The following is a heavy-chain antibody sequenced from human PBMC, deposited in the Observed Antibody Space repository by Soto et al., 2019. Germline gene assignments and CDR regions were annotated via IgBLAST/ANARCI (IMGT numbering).Heavy chain of an antibody. V-gene: IGHV3-49*04. D-gene: IGHD2-2*03. Sequence: PGGSLRLSWNCSGFSFREHAMTWARQAPGKGRNLVGIIRHTLYGGTTDYAASVSGRFTIYRHDSQSIAYMQMNSLNSDDSGLSSCSRGSFGYYGPWGPGTLVTVSS. CDR3: SRGSFGYYGP. CDR2: IRHTLYGGTT. J-gene: IGHJ5*02. CDR1: GFSFREHA.